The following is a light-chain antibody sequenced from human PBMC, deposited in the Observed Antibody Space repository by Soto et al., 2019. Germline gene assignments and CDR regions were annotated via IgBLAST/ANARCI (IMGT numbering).Light chain of an antibody. CDR2: KAS. CDR1: QSISSW. Sequence: IQRTHTPSTLSASVGDRVAMTCRASQSISSWLAWYQQKPGKAPKLLIYKASSLESGVPSRFSGSGSGTEFTLTISSLQPDDFATYYCQQYNSYSWTCGQGTKV. CDR3: QQYNSYSWT. J-gene: IGKJ1*01. V-gene: IGKV1-5*03.